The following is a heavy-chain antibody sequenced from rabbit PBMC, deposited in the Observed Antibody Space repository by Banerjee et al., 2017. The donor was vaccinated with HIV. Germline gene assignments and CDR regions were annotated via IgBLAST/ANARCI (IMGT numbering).Heavy chain of an antibody. D-gene: IGHD1-1*01. CDR1: GLDFSSSFW. V-gene: IGHV1S45*01. Sequence: QEQLEESGGGLVKPGGSLTLTCKASGLDFSSSFWICWVRQAPGKGLEWIGCIYTGDGSTYYASWAKGRFTISKTSSTTVTLQMTSLTAADTATYFCARDKANDYYWIFNLWGQGTLVTVS. CDR2: IYTGDGST. CDR3: ARDKANDYYWIFNL. J-gene: IGHJ4*01.